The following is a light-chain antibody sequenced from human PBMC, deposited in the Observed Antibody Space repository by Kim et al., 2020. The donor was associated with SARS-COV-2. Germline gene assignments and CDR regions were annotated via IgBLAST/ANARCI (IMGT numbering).Light chain of an antibody. Sequence: VSLGERGTPSCRSSQNVGRNLAWYQQRPGQALRLLMYGAAARATGVPARFSGSGSGTDFSLTIDNLQSEDFAVYYCQQCNDWPLTFGGGTKVDIK. J-gene: IGKJ4*01. CDR2: GAA. CDR3: QQCNDWPLT. V-gene: IGKV3-15*01. CDR1: QNVGRN.